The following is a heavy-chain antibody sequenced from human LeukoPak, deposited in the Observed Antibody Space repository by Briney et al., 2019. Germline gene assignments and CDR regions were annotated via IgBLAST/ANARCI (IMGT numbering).Heavy chain of an antibody. CDR1: GYTFTSYG. D-gene: IGHD6-6*01. Sequence: AASVKVSCKASGYTFTSYGISWVRQAPGQGLEWMGWISAYNGNTNYAQKLQGRVTMTTDTSTSTAYIELRSLRSDDTAVYYCARDGQLVPFWYYYYGMDVWGQGTTVTVSS. J-gene: IGHJ6*02. CDR3: ARDGQLVPFWYYYYGMDV. V-gene: IGHV1-18*01. CDR2: ISAYNGNT.